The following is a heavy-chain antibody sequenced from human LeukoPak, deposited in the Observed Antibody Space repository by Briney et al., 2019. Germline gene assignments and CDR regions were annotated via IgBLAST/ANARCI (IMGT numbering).Heavy chain of an antibody. CDR2: IYHSGST. CDR1: GYSISSGYY. V-gene: IGHV4-38-2*02. J-gene: IGHJ5*02. Sequence: TSETLFLTCTVSGYSISSGYYWGWIRQPPGKGLEWIGSIYHSGSTYYNPSLKSRVTISVDTSKNQFSLKLSPVTAADTAVYYCARTAVLPNDNWFDPWGQGTLVTVSS. CDR3: ARTAVLPNDNWFDP. D-gene: IGHD2-2*01.